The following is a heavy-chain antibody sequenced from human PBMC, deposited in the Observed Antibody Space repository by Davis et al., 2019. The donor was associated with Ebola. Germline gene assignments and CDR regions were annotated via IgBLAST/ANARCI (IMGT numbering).Heavy chain of an antibody. CDR3: ARATYNWNYDY. CDR1: GDSVSSNNAA. J-gene: IGHJ4*02. Sequence: HSQTLSLTCAISGDSVSSNNAAWSWLRQSPSRGIEWLGRTYYRSKWYNDYAVSVKSRITIKQDTSKNQFSLQLNAVTPEDTAVYYCARATYNWNYDYWGQGTLVSVSS. CDR2: TYYRSKWYN. D-gene: IGHD1-7*01. V-gene: IGHV6-1*01.